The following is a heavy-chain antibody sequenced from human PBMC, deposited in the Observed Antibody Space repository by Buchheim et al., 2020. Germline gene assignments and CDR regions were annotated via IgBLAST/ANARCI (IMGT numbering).Heavy chain of an antibody. CDR2: ISGSGGST. D-gene: IGHD5-18*01. V-gene: IGHV3-23*01. Sequence: EVQLLESGGGLVQPGGSLRLSCAASGFSFSSYAMSWVRQAPGEGLEWVSAISGSGGSTYYADSVKGRFTISRANSTNTRYLPMNSLRAEDTAVYYCAKDTAMVSRHSPPVDYWGQGT. J-gene: IGHJ4*02. CDR1: GFSFSSYA. CDR3: AKDTAMVSRHSPPVDY.